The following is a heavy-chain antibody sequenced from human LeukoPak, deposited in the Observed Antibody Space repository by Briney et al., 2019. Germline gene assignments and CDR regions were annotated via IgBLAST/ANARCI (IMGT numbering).Heavy chain of an antibody. Sequence: ASVKVSCKASGGTFSSYAISWVRQAPGQGLEWMGRIIPILGIANYAQKFQGRVTITADKSTSTAYMELSSLRSEDTAVYYCARVPLNAPYYYDSSGPDYWGQGTLVTVSS. J-gene: IGHJ4*02. D-gene: IGHD3-22*01. CDR2: IIPILGIA. CDR1: GGTFSSYA. CDR3: ARVPLNAPYYYDSSGPDY. V-gene: IGHV1-69*04.